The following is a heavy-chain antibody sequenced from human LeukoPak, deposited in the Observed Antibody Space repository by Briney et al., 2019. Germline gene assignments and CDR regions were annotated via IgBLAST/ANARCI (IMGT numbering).Heavy chain of an antibody. CDR1: GFTFSSYW. CDR3: ARDRGGRVGAINY. J-gene: IGHJ4*02. D-gene: IGHD1-26*01. V-gene: IGHV3-74*01. CDR2: INSDGSST. Sequence: GGSLRLSCAASGFTFSSYWMHWVRQAPGKGLVWVPRINSDGSSTSYADSVKGRFTISRDNAKNTLYLQMNSLRAEDTAVYYCARDRGGRVGAINYWGQGTLVTVSS.